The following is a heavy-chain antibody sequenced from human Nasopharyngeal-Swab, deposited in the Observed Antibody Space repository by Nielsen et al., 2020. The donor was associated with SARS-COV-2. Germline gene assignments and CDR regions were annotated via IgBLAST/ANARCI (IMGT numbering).Heavy chain of an antibody. Sequence: KVSCKGSGYTFTSYWISWVRQTPGKGLEWMGRIDPSDSYTNYNPSFQGHVTISVDKSISTAYLQWSSLKASDTAMYYCARGRPSSGSSAYYYYGMDVWGQGTTVTVSS. CDR1: GYTFTSYW. V-gene: IGHV5-10-1*01. CDR2: IDPSDSYT. J-gene: IGHJ6*02. D-gene: IGHD1-26*01. CDR3: ARGRPSSGSSAYYYYGMDV.